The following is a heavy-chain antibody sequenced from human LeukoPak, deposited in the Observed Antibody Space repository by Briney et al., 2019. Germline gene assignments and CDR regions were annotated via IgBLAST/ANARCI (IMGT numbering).Heavy chain of an antibody. Sequence: SETLSLTRSVSGGSISSYYWSWIRQPPGKGLEWIGYISYSGSTNYNPSLKSRVTISVDTSRNQFSLKLSFVTAADTAVYYCGRSPDLGYYYYMDVWGKGTTVTVSS. J-gene: IGHJ6*03. CDR1: GGSISSYY. V-gene: IGHV4-59*01. D-gene: IGHD3-16*01. CDR2: ISYSGST. CDR3: GRSPDLGYYYYMDV.